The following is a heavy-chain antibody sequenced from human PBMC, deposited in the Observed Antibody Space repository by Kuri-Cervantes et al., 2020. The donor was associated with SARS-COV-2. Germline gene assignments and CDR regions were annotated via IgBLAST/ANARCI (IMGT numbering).Heavy chain of an antibody. V-gene: IGHV3-21*01. CDR2: ISSSSSYI. Sequence: GGSLRLSCAASGFTFSSYSMNWVRQAPGKGLEWVSSISSSSSYIYYADSVKGRFTISRDNAKNSLYLHMNSLRAEDTAVYYCARGSCSSTSCYYTNWFDPWGQGTLVTVSS. J-gene: IGHJ5*02. D-gene: IGHD2-2*01. CDR3: ARGSCSSTSCYYTNWFDP. CDR1: GFTFSSYS.